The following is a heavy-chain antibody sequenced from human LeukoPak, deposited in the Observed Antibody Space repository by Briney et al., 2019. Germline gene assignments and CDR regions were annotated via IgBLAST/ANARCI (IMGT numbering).Heavy chain of an antibody. V-gene: IGHV3-43*02. Sequence: GGSLRLSCAASGFTFDDYAMHWVRQAPGKGLEWVSLISGDGGSTYYADSVKGRFTISRDNSKNSLYLQMNSLRTEDTALYYCAKDIRFHRSWGLDYWGQGTLVTISS. CDR3: AKDIRFHRSWGLDY. CDR2: ISGDGGST. J-gene: IGHJ4*02. CDR1: GFTFDDYA. D-gene: IGHD1-26*01.